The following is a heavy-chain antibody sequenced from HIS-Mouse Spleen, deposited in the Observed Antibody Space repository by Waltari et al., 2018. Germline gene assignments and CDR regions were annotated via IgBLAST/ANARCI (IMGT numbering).Heavy chain of an antibody. Sequence: QLQLQESGPGLVKPSETLSLTCTVSGGSISSSSYYWGWIRQPPGKGLEWIGSIYYSGSTYYNPSLKSRFPISVDTSKNQFSLKLSSVTAADTAVYYCAREIPYSSSWYDWYFDLWGRGTLVTVSS. CDR3: AREIPYSSSWYDWYFDL. J-gene: IGHJ2*01. CDR2: IYYSGST. V-gene: IGHV4-39*07. CDR1: GGSISSSSYY. D-gene: IGHD6-13*01.